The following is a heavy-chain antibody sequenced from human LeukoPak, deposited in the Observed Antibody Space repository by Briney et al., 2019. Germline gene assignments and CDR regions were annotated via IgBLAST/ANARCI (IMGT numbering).Heavy chain of an antibody. Sequence: PSETLSLTCAVYGGSFSGYYWSWIRQPPGKGLEWIGEINHSGSTNYNPSLKSRVTISVDTSKNQFSLTLCSVTAADTAVYYCARGRPKSDIVATITQGTYFDYWGQGTLVTVSS. D-gene: IGHD5-12*01. CDR1: GGSFSGYY. J-gene: IGHJ4*02. V-gene: IGHV4-34*01. CDR3: ARGRPKSDIVATITQGTYFDY. CDR2: INHSGST.